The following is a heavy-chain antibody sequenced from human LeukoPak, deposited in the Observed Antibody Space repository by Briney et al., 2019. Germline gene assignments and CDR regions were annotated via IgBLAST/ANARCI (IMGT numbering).Heavy chain of an antibody. Sequence: PGGSLRLSCAASGFTVSSNYMSWVRQAPGKGLEWVSVIYSDGSTHYADSVKGRFTISRDNSKNTLYLQMNSLRAEDTAVYYCAKDPRYYYDSSGYLCEYWGQGTLVTVSS. CDR2: IYSDGST. V-gene: IGHV3-53*01. CDR1: GFTVSSNY. CDR3: AKDPRYYYDSSGYLCEY. D-gene: IGHD3-22*01. J-gene: IGHJ1*01.